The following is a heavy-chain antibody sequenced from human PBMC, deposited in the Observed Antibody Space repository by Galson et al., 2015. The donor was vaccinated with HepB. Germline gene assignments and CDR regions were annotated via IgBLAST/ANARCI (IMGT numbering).Heavy chain of an antibody. CDR3: ARARSVAVAGELVY. D-gene: IGHD6-19*01. CDR1: GGSFSDYV. Sequence: SVKVSCKASGGSFSDYVINWVRQAPGQGPQWMGGIIPLSGSTNYAQKFQDRVTITADESTRTAYMELGSLRSEDTAVYYCARARSVAVAGELVYWGQGTLVTVSS. CDR2: IIPLSGST. V-gene: IGHV1-69*13. J-gene: IGHJ4*02.